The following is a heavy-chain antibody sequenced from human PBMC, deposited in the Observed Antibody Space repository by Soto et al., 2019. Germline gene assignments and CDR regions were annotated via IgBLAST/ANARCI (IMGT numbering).Heavy chain of an antibody. Sequence: ASVKVSCKASGYTFTGYYMHLVRQAPGQGLEWMGWINPNSGGTNYAQKFQGRVTMTRDTSISTAYMELSRLRSDDTAVYYCARDPGYSSGLFCYWGQGILVTVSS. J-gene: IGHJ4*02. CDR2: INPNSGGT. CDR3: ARDPGYSSGLFCY. V-gene: IGHV1-2*02. CDR1: GYTFTGYY. D-gene: IGHD6-19*01.